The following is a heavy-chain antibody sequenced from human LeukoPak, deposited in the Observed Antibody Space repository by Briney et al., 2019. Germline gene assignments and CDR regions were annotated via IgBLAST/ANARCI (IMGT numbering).Heavy chain of an antibody. J-gene: IGHJ4*02. CDR1: GVSCSSYS. CDR2: ISSTSSAI. V-gene: IGHV3-48*02. Sequence: GGSPRSSCAASGVSCSSYSMNWVRQAPGQGLEWGSYISSTSSAIYYADDVKGGFTISRDNAKNSLYLQMNSLRDEDTAVYYCARDTHWAFDYWGQGTLVTGSS. CDR3: ARDTHWAFDY. D-gene: IGHD7-27*01.